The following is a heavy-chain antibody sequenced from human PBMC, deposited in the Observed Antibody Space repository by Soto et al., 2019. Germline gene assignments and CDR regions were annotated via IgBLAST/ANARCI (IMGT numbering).Heavy chain of an antibody. J-gene: IGHJ3*02. CDR3: ARGWLLYDAFDI. CDR2: IYYSGST. Sequence: SETLSLTCTVSGGSISSYYWSWIRQPPGKGLEWIGYIYYSGSTNYNPSLKSRVTISVDTSKNQFSLKLSSVTAADTAVYYCARGWLLYDAFDIWGQGTMVTVSS. D-gene: IGHD5-12*01. CDR1: GGSISSYY. V-gene: IGHV4-59*01.